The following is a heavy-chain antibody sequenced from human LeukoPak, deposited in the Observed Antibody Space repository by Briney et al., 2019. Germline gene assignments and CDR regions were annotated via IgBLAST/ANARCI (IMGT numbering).Heavy chain of an antibody. CDR2: MNPNCGGT. Sequence: ASVNLSCNASGYTFTVYYIHWGRHPHGPGLGRKGCMNPNCGGTNYAQKFQGRVTMTRDTSTSTAYMELSRLRSGDTAVYYCARGYYDSSGYSTIDAFDIWGQGTMVTVST. J-gene: IGHJ3*02. V-gene: IGHV1-2*02. CDR3: ARGYYDSSGYSTIDAFDI. CDR1: GYTFTVYY. D-gene: IGHD3-22*01.